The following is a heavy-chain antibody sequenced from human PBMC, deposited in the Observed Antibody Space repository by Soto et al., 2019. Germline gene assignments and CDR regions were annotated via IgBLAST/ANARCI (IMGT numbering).Heavy chain of an antibody. D-gene: IGHD3-22*01. J-gene: IGHJ4*02. Sequence: PGGSLRLSCAASGFTVSSNYMSWVRQAPGKGLEWVSVIYSGGSTYYADSVKGRFTISRHNSKNTLYLQMNSLRAEDTAVYYCARLNSGYYSFFDYWGQGTLVTVSS. V-gene: IGHV3-53*04. CDR1: GFTVSSNY. CDR3: ARLNSGYYSFFDY. CDR2: IYSGGST.